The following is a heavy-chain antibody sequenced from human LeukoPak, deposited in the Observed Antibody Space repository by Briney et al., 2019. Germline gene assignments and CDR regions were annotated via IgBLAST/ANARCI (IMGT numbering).Heavy chain of an antibody. CDR1: GFTFDDYA. J-gene: IGHJ4*02. V-gene: IGHV3-20*04. D-gene: IGHD3-10*01. Sequence: PGGSLRLSCAASGFTFDDYAMHWVRQAPGKGLEWVSGISWNGGSTGYADSVKGRFTISRDNAKNSLYLQMNSLRAEDTALYYCARGARGVSGYYFDFWGQGTLVTVSS. CDR2: ISWNGGST. CDR3: ARGARGVSGYYFDF.